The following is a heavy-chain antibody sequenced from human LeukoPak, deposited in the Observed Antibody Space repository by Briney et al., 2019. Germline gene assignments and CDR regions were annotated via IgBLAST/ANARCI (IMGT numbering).Heavy chain of an antibody. CDR2: IRSKANSYAT. D-gene: IGHD3-10*01. CDR1: GFTFSGSA. J-gene: IGHJ3*02. V-gene: IGHV3-73*01. CDR3: TRPTLPMVRGVIAAFDI. Sequence: GSLRLSCAASGFTFSGSAMHWVRQASGKGLEWVGRIRSKANSYATAYAASVKGRFTISRDDSKNTAYLQMNSLKTEDTAVYYCTRPTLPMVRGVIAAFDIWGQGTMVTVSS.